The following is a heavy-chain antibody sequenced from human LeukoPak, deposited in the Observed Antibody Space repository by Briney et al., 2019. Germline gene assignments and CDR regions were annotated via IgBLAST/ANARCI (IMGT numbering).Heavy chain of an antibody. J-gene: IGHJ4*02. V-gene: IGHV4-31*03. CDR2: IYYSGST. D-gene: IGHD3-10*01. CDR1: GGSISSGGYY. CDR3: ARGVSSGSDY. Sequence: SQTLSLTCTVSGGSISSGGYYWSWIRQHPGKGLEWIGYIYYSGSTYNNPSLKSRVTISVDTSKNQFSLKLSSVTAADTAVYYCARGVSSGSDYWGQGTLVTVPS.